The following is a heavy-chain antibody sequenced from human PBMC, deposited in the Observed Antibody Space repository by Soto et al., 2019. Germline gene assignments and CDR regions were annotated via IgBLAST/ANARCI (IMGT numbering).Heavy chain of an antibody. Sequence: EVQLVESGGGLVQPGGSLRLSCAAYGFTVSSNYMSWVRQAPGKGLEWVSVIYSGGSTYYADSVKGRFTISRDNSKNTLYLQMNSLRAEDTAVYYCARDAARITIFGVVIRRFDYWGQGTLVTVSS. CDR1: GFTVSSNY. V-gene: IGHV3-66*01. CDR3: ARDAARITIFGVVIRRFDY. D-gene: IGHD3-3*01. J-gene: IGHJ4*02. CDR2: IYSGGST.